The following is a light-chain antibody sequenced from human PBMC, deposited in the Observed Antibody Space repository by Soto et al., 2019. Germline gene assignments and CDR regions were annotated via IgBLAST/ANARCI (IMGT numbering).Light chain of an antibody. J-gene: IGLJ2*01. V-gene: IGLV2-11*01. CDR1: SSDVGGYHY. CDR3: CSXAXXXXXX. Sequence: QSALTQPRSVSGSPGQSVTLSCTGTSSDVGGYHYVSWYQHHPGKAPKIIIYDVNKRPSGVPDRFSGSKSGNTASLTISGXXTEDEADYYCCSXAXXXXXXFGGG. CDR2: DVN.